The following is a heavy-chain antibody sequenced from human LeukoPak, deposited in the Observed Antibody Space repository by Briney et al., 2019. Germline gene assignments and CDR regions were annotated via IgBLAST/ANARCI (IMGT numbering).Heavy chain of an antibody. CDR2: IYHSGST. V-gene: IGHV4-30-2*01. D-gene: IGHD6-19*01. J-gene: IGHJ4*02. Sequence: NPSETLSLTCTVSGGSISSGGYYWSWIRQPPGKGLEWIGYIYHSGSTYYNPSLKSRVTISVDRSKNQFSLKLSSVTAADTAVYYCARAGAGTDYWGQGTLVTVSS. CDR3: ARAGAGTDY. CDR1: GGSISSGGYY.